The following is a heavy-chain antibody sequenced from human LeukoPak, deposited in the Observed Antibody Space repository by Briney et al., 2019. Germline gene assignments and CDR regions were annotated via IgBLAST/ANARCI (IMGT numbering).Heavy chain of an antibody. CDR1: GLTFSTYW. D-gene: IGHD1-26*01. V-gene: IGHV3-74*03. J-gene: IGHJ4*02. Sequence: GGSLRLSCAASGLTFSTYWMHWVRHAPGKGLAWVARINPDGGIRTYANSVQGRVTISRDTAKDTLFLQMNSLRAEDTAVYYCAREARVGGALQYWGQGTPDTVSS. CDR2: INPDGGIR. CDR3: AREARVGGALQY.